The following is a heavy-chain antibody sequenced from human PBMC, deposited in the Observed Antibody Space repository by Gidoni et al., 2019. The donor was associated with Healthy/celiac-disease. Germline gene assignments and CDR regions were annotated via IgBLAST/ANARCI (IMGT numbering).Heavy chain of an antibody. J-gene: IGHJ4*02. D-gene: IGHD6-6*01. CDR3: ARESRIAARPRLDYFDY. CDR1: GFTFSSYG. Sequence: QVQLVESGGGVVQPGRSLRLSCAASGFTFSSYGMHWVRQAPGKGLECVAVIWYDGSNKYYADSVKGRFTISRDNSKNTLYLQMNSLRAEDTAVYYCARESRIAARPRLDYFDYWGQGTLVTVSS. V-gene: IGHV3-33*01. CDR2: IWYDGSNK.